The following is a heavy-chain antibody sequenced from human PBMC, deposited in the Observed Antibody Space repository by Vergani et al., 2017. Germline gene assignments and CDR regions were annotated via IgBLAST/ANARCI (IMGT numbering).Heavy chain of an antibody. CDR2: VDPEDGET. D-gene: IGHD4-17*01. Sequence: EVQLVQSGAEVKKPGATMKISCKVSGYTFSDHYMHWVKQAPGKGLEWMGLVDPEDGETIYAEKFKGRVTIAADTSTDTAHLELISLRSEDTAVYYCATPQTVTTSGMEVWGQGTTVIVSS. V-gene: IGHV1-69-2*01. CDR3: ATPQTVTTSGMEV. J-gene: IGHJ6*02. CDR1: GYTFSDHY.